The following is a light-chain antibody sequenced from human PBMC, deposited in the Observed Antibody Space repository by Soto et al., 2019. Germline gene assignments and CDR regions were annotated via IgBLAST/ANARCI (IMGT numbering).Light chain of an antibody. V-gene: IGKV3-11*01. CDR3: QQRSNWRPT. CDR2: DVS. CDR1: QSVRSN. J-gene: IGKJ1*01. Sequence: EIDRTRALATLSVSPGGRRTLTCLASQSVRSNLIWYQQKPGQAPRLLIYDVSNRATGIPARFSGSGSGTDLNITISSLDLQDFQVYYSQQRSNWRPTLAQGTKVDIK.